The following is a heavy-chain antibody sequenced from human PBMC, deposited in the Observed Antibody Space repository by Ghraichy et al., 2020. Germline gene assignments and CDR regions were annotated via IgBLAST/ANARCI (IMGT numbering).Heavy chain of an antibody. Sequence: GGSLRLSCAASGFTFSSYAMSWVRQAPGKGLEWVSAISGSGGSTYYADSVKGRFTTSRDNSKNTLYLQMNSLRAEDTAVYYCAKDRGDTIFGVVTFDYWGQGTLVTVSS. CDR1: GFTFSSYA. D-gene: IGHD3-3*01. J-gene: IGHJ4*02. V-gene: IGHV3-23*01. CDR2: ISGSGGST. CDR3: AKDRGDTIFGVVTFDY.